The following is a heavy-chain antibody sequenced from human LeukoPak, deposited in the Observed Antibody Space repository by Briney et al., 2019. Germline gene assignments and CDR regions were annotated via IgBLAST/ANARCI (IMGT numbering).Heavy chain of an antibody. CDR2: IYYSGST. V-gene: IGHV4-59*08. CDR1: GGSISSYY. CDR3: ARHSPTTVAYYFDY. J-gene: IGHJ4*02. D-gene: IGHD4-17*01. Sequence: SETLSLTCTVSGGSISSYYWSWIRQPPGKGLEWIGYIYYSGSTNYNPSLKSRVTISVDTSKNQFSLKLSSATAADTAVYYCARHSPTTVAYYFDYWGQGTLVTVSS.